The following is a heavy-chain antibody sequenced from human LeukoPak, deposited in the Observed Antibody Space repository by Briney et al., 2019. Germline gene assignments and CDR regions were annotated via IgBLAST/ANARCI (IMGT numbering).Heavy chain of an antibody. CDR3: ARAGGYYYDSSGYSPFDY. CDR2: IKQDGSEK. J-gene: IGHJ4*02. D-gene: IGHD3-22*01. CDR1: GFTFSTYA. V-gene: IGHV3-7*01. Sequence: PGGSLRLSCAASGFTFSTYAMTWVRQAPGKGLEWVANIKQDGSEKYYVDSVKGRFTISRDNAKNSLYLQMNSLRAEDTAVYYCARAGGYYYDSSGYSPFDYWGQGTLVTVSS.